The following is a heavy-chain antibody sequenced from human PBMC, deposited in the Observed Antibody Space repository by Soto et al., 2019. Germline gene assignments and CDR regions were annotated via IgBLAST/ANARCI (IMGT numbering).Heavy chain of an antibody. CDR1: GGSFSGYY. V-gene: IGHV4-34*01. CDR2: INHSGST. Sequence: QVQLQQWGAGLLKPSETLSLTCAVYGGSFSGYYWSWIRQPPGKGLEWIGEINHSGSTNYNPSLKSRVTISVDTSKNQFSLKLSSVTAADTAVYYCARPYSGYVGEAFDIWGQGTMVTVSS. J-gene: IGHJ3*02. D-gene: IGHD5-12*01. CDR3: ARPYSGYVGEAFDI.